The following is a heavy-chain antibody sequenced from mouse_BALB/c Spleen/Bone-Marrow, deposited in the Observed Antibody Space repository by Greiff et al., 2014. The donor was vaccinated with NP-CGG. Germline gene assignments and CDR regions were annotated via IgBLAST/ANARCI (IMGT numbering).Heavy chain of an antibody. D-gene: IGHD4-1*01. V-gene: IGHV1-5*01. Sequence: EVQLQQSGTVLARPGASLRMSCQASGYTFTNYWINWIKQRPGQGLEWIGAIYPGNNDAKYTQKFKAKAKLTAVTSTSTADMELSSLTNEDSAVYYCARNWDWVFAYSGQGTLVIVCA. CDR3: ARNWDWVFAY. J-gene: IGHJ3*01. CDR1: GYTFTNYW. CDR2: IYPGNNDA.